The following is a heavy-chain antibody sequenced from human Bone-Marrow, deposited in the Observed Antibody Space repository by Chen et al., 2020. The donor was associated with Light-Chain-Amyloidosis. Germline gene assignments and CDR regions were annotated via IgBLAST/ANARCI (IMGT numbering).Heavy chain of an antibody. D-gene: IGHD2-2*01. CDR3: ARGRRSMGYCSSTSCNYDAYYYGMDV. CDR1: GYNFTSYD. V-gene: IGHV1-8*01. J-gene: IGHJ6*02. Sequence: QVQLVQSGAEVKKPGASVKVSCKASGYNFTSYDINWVRQATGQGLEWMGWMNPNSGNTGSAQKFQGRVTMTRNTSISTSYMVLSSLRSEDTAVYYCARGRRSMGYCSSTSCNYDAYYYGMDVWGQGTTVTVSS. CDR2: MNPNSGNT.